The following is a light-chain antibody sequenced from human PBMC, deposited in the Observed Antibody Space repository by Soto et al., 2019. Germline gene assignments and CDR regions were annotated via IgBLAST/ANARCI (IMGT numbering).Light chain of an antibody. CDR1: QTVSSTY. CDR3: QQYGNSPWT. V-gene: IGKV3-20*01. CDR2: GAS. J-gene: IGKJ1*01. Sequence: ILLTQSPVTLSLSPGGKATLSCIASQTVSSTYLAWYQQKPGQAPRLLIYGASNRATGIPDRFSGSGSGTDFTLTISRLEPEDFAVYYCQQYGNSPWTFGQGTKVDNK.